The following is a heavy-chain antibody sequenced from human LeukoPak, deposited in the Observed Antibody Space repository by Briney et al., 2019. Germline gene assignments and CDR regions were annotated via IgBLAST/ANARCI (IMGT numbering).Heavy chain of an antibody. J-gene: IGHJ5*02. CDR3: ARGDLYYDFWSGYSNWFDP. D-gene: IGHD3-3*01. Sequence: GSLRLSCAASGFTFSSYAMSWIRQPPGKGLEWIGEINHSGSTNYNPSLKSRVTISVDTSKNQFSLKLSSVTAADTAVYYCARGDLYYDFWSGYSNWFDPWGQGTLVTVSS. CDR2: INHSGST. CDR1: GFTFSSYA. V-gene: IGHV4-34*01.